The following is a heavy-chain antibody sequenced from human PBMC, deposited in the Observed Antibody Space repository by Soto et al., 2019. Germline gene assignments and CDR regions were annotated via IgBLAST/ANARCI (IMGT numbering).Heavy chain of an antibody. CDR3: ARGGYYYDSIGPGNAFDI. J-gene: IGHJ3*02. Sequence: GASVKVSCKASGYTFTSYYMHWVRQAPGQGLEWMGIINPSGGSTSYAKKFQGRVTMTRDTSTSTVYMELSSLRSEDTAVYYCARGGYYYDSIGPGNAFDIWGQGTMVTVSS. CDR1: GYTFTSYY. D-gene: IGHD3-22*01. V-gene: IGHV1-46*01. CDR2: INPSGGST.